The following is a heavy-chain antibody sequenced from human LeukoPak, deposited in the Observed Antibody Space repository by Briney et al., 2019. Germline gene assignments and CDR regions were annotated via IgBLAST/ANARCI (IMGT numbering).Heavy chain of an antibody. J-gene: IGHJ4*02. Sequence: GGSLRLPCSASGFTFSSYAMHWVRQAPGKGLEYVSAISPDGGNTYYADSVKGRFSISRDNSKNTLYLQMSSLRPEDTAVYYCVPKGTEGYWGQGTLVTASS. CDR3: VPKGTEGY. V-gene: IGHV3-64D*06. CDR1: GFTFSSYA. CDR2: ISPDGGNT.